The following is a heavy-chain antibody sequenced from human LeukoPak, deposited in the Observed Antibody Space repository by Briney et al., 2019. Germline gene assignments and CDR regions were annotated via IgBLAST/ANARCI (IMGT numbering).Heavy chain of an antibody. CDR2: MYTGGTT. CDR3: AKDEATSGGGLAS. D-gene: IGHD3-16*01. Sequence: PGGSLRLSCAASGFTVSGTQMSWVRQAPGKGLEWVSAMYTGGTTYYADSVAGRFTVSRDNSKNTLYLHMNSLRVEDTAVYYCAKDEATSGGGLASWGQGTLVSVSS. V-gene: IGHV3-53*01. CDR1: GFTVSGTQ. J-gene: IGHJ4*02.